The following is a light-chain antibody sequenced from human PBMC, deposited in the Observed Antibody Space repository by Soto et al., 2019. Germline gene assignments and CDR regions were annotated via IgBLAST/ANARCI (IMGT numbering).Light chain of an antibody. J-gene: IGLJ2*01. Sequence: QAVVTQEPSFSVSPGGTVTLTCGLSSGSVSTSHFPSWYRQTPGQPPRTLIYSTIARSSGVPDRFSGSILGNKAALTITGAQADDESDYYCVLYMGGGISVFGGGTQLTVL. CDR1: SGSVSTSHF. CDR2: STI. V-gene: IGLV8-61*01. CDR3: VLYMGGGISV.